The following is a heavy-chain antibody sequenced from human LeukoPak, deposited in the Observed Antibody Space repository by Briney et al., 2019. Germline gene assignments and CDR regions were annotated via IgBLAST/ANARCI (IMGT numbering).Heavy chain of an antibody. D-gene: IGHD6-13*01. CDR2: ISSNSHYI. V-gene: IGHV3-21*01. CDR1: GFTFSSYN. J-gene: IGHJ5*02. CDR3: ARDSSSWSNNWFDP. Sequence: GGSLRLSCAASGFTFSSYNMNWVRQAPGKGLEWVSSISSNSHYIYYADSVKGRFTISRDNAKNSLYLQMNSLRAEDPAVYYCARDSSSWSNNWFDPWGQGTLVTVSS.